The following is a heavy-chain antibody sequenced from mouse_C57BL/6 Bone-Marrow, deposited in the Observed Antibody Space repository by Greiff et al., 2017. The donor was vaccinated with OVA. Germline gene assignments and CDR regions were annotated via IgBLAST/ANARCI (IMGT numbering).Heavy chain of an antibody. CDR2: IDPETGGT. D-gene: IGHD2-5*01. J-gene: IGHJ4*01. Sequence: SGAELVRPGASVTLSCKASGYTFTDYEMHWVKQTPVHGLEWIGAIDPETGGTAYNQKFKGKAILTADKSSSTAYMELRSLTSEDSAVYYCTRGYSNYYAMDCWGQGTSVTVSS. CDR1: GYTFTDYE. CDR3: TRGYSNYYAMDC. V-gene: IGHV1-15*01.